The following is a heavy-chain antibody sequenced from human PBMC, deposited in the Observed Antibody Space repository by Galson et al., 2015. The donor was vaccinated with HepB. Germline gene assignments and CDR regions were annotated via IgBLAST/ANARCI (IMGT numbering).Heavy chain of an antibody. CDR1: GFTFSDYG. D-gene: IGHD2-15*01. J-gene: IGHJ4*02. V-gene: IGHV3-33*08. CDR3: AREDKKIFVAALDS. CDR2: ICKDGRNT. Sequence: SLRLSCAASGFTFSDYGMHWVRQAPGKGLAWVGLICKDGRNTYYSDSVKGRFTISRDNSKKTLYLHLHSLMAEDTDVYFCAREDKKIFVAALDSWGQGSMVTISS.